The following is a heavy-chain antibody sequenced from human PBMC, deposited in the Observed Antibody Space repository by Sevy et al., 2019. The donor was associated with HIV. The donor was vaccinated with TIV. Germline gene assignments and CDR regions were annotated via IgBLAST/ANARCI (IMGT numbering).Heavy chain of an antibody. J-gene: IGHJ5*02. CDR2: IKSKTDGGTT. CDR3: TTDGLFAP. Sequence: GGSLRLSCLASGFNVNDNYMTWVRQVPGKGLEWVGRIKSKTDGGTTDYAAPVKGRFTISRDDSKTTLYLQMNNLKTEDTAVYYCTTDGLFAPWGQGTLVTVSS. V-gene: IGHV3-15*01. CDR1: GFNVNDNY.